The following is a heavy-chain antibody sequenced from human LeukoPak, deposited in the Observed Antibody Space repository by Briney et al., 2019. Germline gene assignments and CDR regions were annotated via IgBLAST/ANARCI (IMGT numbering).Heavy chain of an antibody. J-gene: IGHJ5*02. Sequence: SETLSLTCAVYGGSFSGYYWSWTRQPPGKGLEWIGEINHSGSTKYNPSLKSRVTISVDASKNQFSLKLSSVTAADTAMYYCARFLTTVGIDPWGQGTLVTVSS. CDR3: ARFLTTVGIDP. V-gene: IGHV4-34*01. CDR2: INHSGST. CDR1: GGSFSGYY. D-gene: IGHD4-11*01.